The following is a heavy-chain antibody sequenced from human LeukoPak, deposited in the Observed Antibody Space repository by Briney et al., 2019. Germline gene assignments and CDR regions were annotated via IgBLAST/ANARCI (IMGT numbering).Heavy chain of an antibody. CDR1: GGSIASNNHY. V-gene: IGHV4-39*07. CDR3: ARVAQFNWYFDL. CDR2: INHSGST. D-gene: IGHD4-11*01. J-gene: IGHJ2*01. Sequence: TSETLSLTCTVSGGSIASNNHYWVWIRQPPGKGLEWIGEINHSGSTNYNPSLKSRVTISVDTSKNQFSLKLSSVTAADTAVYYCARVAQFNWYFDLWGRGTLVTVSS.